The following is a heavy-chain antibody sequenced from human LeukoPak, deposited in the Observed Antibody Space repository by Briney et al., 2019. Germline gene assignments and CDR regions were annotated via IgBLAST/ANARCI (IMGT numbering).Heavy chain of an antibody. V-gene: IGHV3-73*01. CDR1: GFTFSGSA. CDR3: TRHVAARQNWFDP. J-gene: IGHJ5*02. Sequence: GGSLRLSCAASGFTFSGSAMHWVRQASGKGLEWVGRIRSKANSYATAYAASVKGRFTISRDDSKNTAYLQMNSLKTEDTAVYYCTRHVAARQNWFDPWGQGTLVTASS. CDR2: IRSKANSYAT. D-gene: IGHD6-6*01.